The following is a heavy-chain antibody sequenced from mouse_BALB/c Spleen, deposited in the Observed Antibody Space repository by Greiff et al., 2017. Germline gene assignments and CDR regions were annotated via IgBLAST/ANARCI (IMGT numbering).Heavy chain of an antibody. J-gene: IGHJ4*01. Sequence: QVQLQQSGAELARPGASVKLSCKASGYTFTDYYINWVKQRTGQGLEWIGEIYPGSGNTYYNEKFKGKATLTADKSSSTAYMQLSSLTSEDSAVYFCASRHYYGYYAMDYWGQGTSVTVSS. CDR3: ASRHYYGYYAMDY. CDR2: IYPGSGNT. D-gene: IGHD1-2*01. V-gene: IGHV1-77*01. CDR1: GYTFTDYY.